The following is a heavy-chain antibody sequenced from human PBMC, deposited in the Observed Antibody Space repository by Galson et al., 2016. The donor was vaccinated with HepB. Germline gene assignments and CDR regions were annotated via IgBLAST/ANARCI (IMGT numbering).Heavy chain of an antibody. J-gene: IGHJ4*02. V-gene: IGHV3-23*01. CDR1: GFTSSSYA. CDR2: ISSGGST. Sequence: SLRLSCAASGFTSSSYAMNWVRQAPGKGLEWVSTISSGGSTYYADSVKGRFTISRDNSKNTLYLQMNSLRAEDTAVYYCAKDAYDFWSGAHIDYWGQGTLVTVSS. D-gene: IGHD3/OR15-3a*01. CDR3: AKDAYDFWSGAHIDY.